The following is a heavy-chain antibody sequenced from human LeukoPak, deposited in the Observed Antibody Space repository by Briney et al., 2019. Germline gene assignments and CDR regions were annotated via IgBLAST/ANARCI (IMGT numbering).Heavy chain of an antibody. CDR3: ARVPYCSSTSCFPPWFDP. J-gene: IGHJ5*02. Sequence: SETLSLTCTVSGGSISSGSYYWSWIRQPAGKGLEWIGRIYTSGSTNYNPSLKSRVTISVDTSKNQFSLKLSSVTAADTAVYYCARVPYCSSTSCFPPWFDPWGQGTLVTVSS. CDR1: GGSISSGSYY. D-gene: IGHD2-2*01. CDR2: IYTSGST. V-gene: IGHV4-61*02.